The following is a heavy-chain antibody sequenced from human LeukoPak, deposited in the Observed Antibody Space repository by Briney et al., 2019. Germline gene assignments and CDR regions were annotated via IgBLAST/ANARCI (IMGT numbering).Heavy chain of an antibody. D-gene: IGHD6-6*01. J-gene: IGHJ2*01. CDR1: GASFSDYY. V-gene: IGHV4-34*01. Sequence: SETLSLTCAVYGASFSDYYWSWIRQPPGKGLEWIGEINLSGSTNYNPPLESRVTMSLDTSKNQFSLKLSSVTAADTAVYYCARVDSSSRWYFDLWGRGTLVTVSS. CDR3: ARVDSSSRWYFDL. CDR2: INLSGST.